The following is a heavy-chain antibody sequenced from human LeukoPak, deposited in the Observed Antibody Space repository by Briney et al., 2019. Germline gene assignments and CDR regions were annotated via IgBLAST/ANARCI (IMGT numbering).Heavy chain of an antibody. J-gene: IGHJ4*02. CDR2: IYYSGST. V-gene: IGHV4-59*01. CDR1: GGSIRSDY. D-gene: IGHD4-23*01. Sequence: PSETLSLTPTVSGGSIRSDYWSSILQPPGKGVGWFGYIYYSGSTNYNPSLKSRVTISVDTSKTQFSLKLSSVTAADTAVYYCARDKSGGNSAFDYWGQGTLVTVSS. CDR3: ARDKSGGNSAFDY.